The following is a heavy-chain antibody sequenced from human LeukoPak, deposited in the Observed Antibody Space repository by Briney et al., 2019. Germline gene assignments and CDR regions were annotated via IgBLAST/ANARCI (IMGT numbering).Heavy chain of an antibody. V-gene: IGHV4-34*01. D-gene: IGHD1-26*01. J-gene: IGHJ5*02. CDR3: AREGATTGNWFDP. CDR2: INHSGST. CDR1: GGSFSGYY. Sequence: SETLSLTCAVYGGSFSGYYWSWIRQPPGKGLEWIGEINHSGSTNYNPSLKSRVTISVDTSKNQFSLKLSSVTAADTAVYYCAREGATTGNWFDPWGQGTLVTVSS.